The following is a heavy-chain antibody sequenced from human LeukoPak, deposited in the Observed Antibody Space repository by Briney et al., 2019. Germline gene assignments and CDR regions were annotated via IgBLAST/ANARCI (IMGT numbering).Heavy chain of an antibody. CDR1: GLTFSSSA. V-gene: IGHV3-23*01. D-gene: IGHD2-15*01. CDR2: ISNNGGYT. CDR3: AKQLGYCSDGSCYFPY. J-gene: IGHJ4*02. Sequence: GGSLRLSCAASGLTFSSSAMSWVRQAPGKGLEWVSAISNNGGYTYYADSVQGRFTISRDNSKSTLCLQMNSLRAEDTAVYYCAKQLGYCSDGSCYFPYWGQGTLVTVSS.